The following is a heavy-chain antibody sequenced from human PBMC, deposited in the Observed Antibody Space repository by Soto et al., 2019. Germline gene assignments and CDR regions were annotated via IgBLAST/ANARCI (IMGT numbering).Heavy chain of an antibody. CDR1: RDAFSKYA. D-gene: IGHD3-16*01. V-gene: IGHV1-69*13. J-gene: IGHJ6*02. CDR2: IIPIFSST. CDR3: ARGETYLGV. Sequence: SVKVSCKASRDAFSKYAFNWVRQAPGQGLEWMGWIIPIFSSTNYAEKFQGRVTITADESTSTAYMELRSLRFEDTAVYYCARGETYLGVWGQGTTVTVSS.